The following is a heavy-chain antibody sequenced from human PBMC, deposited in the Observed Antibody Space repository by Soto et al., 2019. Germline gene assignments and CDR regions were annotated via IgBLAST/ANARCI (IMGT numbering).Heavy chain of an antibody. V-gene: IGHV3-33*01. J-gene: IGHJ6*04. CDR2: IWYDGSNK. CDR1: GSPFSSYG. Sequence: GGPLRPSSAASGSPFSSYGTPGVRQAPGKGLAWVAVIWYDGSNKYYADSVTGRFTISRYTSQNTLYLQMNSLRAEDTAAYYYARDVGQGLFCYCYYGMDGWGK. D-gene: IGHD2-15*01. CDR3: ARDVGQGLFCYCYYGMDG.